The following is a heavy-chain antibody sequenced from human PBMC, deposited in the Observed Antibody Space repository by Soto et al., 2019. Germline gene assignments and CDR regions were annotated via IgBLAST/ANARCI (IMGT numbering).Heavy chain of an antibody. CDR2: IYYSGST. V-gene: IGHV4-59*01. J-gene: IGHJ4*02. CDR3: ASRDYGDSFDY. Sequence: SETLSLTCTVSGGSISSYYWSWIRQPPGKGLEWIGYIYYSGSTNYNPSLKSRVTISVDTSKNQFSLKLSSVTAADTAVYYCASRDYGDSFDYRGQGSLVTGSS. D-gene: IGHD4-17*01. CDR1: GGSISSYY.